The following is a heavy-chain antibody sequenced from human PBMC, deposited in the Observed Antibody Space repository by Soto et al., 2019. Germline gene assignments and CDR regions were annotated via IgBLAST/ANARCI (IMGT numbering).Heavy chain of an antibody. CDR1: GFTCNRDA. Sequence: EVQLLESGGGLVQPGGSLRLSCAGSGFTCNRDALIWVRQAPGKGLEWISGISACGGNTFYADSVRGRFIVSRDNSKDTLYLQMNSLRVEDTAVYYCARQSPRPTPTTDSTGFDYWGQGTPVAVSS. D-gene: IGHD1-1*01. CDR3: ARQSPRPTPTTDSTGFDY. CDR2: ISACGGNT. V-gene: IGHV3-23*01. J-gene: IGHJ4*02.